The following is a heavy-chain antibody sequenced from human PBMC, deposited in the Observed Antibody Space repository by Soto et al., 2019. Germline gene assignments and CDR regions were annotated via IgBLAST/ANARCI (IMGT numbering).Heavy chain of an antibody. CDR1: GFTISSNA. Sequence: GSLRLSCAASGFTISSNAMYWVRQAPGKGLEWVSAISDRGDTTHYADSVKGRFTISRDTFKNTLYLQLNALRADDTAVYYCAKDKPGTTSFDYWGQGTLVTVSS. V-gene: IGHV3-23*01. CDR3: AKDKPGTTSFDY. J-gene: IGHJ4*02. CDR2: ISDRGDTT. D-gene: IGHD1-1*01.